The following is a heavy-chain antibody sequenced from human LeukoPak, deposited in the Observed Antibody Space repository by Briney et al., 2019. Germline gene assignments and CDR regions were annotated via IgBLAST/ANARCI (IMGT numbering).Heavy chain of an antibody. CDR3: AREWGYGDPFGFFDY. CDR2: IWYDENNK. J-gene: IGHJ4*02. CDR1: GFTFSSYA. Sequence: PGGSLRLSCSASGFTFSSYAMHWVRQAPGKGLEWVAVIWYDENNKYYTDSVKGRFTISRDNSKNTLYLQMNSLRAEDTAVYYCAREWGYGDPFGFFDYWGQGTLVTVSS. D-gene: IGHD4-17*01. V-gene: IGHV3-33*08.